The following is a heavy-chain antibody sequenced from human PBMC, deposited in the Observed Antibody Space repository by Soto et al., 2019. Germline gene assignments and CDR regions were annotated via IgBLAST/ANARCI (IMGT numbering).Heavy chain of an antibody. CDR1: GISFRNSG. CDR2: IWSDGSSK. V-gene: IGHV3-33*01. D-gene: IGHD2-2*01. CDR3: ARDTGVTSVDY. J-gene: IGHJ4*02. Sequence: QVQLVQSEGGVVQPGRSLRLSCVMSGISFRNSGMHWVRQAPGKGLEWVAMIWSDGSSKFYADSVQGRFTISRDNSMDTLYLQMTSLRPEDTAIYYCARDTGVTSVDYWGQGTLVTVSS.